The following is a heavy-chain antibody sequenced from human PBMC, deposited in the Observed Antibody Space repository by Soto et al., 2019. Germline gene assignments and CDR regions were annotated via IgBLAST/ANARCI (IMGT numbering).Heavy chain of an antibody. D-gene: IGHD5-12*01. J-gene: IGHJ4*01. V-gene: IGHV3-9*01. CDR3: GKWRYSGGNGLFDY. CDR2: LSWDGGDV. Sequence: GGSLRLSCAASGFTFHNYAMHWVRQAPGKGLEWVSGLSWDGGDVDYADSVKGRFAISRDNAKNSLYLQMNSLTAEDTAFYYCGKWRYSGGNGLFDYWGQGTLVTVSS. CDR1: GFTFHNYA.